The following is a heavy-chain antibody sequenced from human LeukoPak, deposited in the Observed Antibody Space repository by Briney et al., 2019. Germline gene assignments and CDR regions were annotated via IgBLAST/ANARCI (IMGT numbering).Heavy chain of an antibody. CDR2: IRYDGGNK. J-gene: IGHJ4*02. Sequence: PGGSLRLSCAASGFTFSSYAMHWVRQAPGKGLGWVAFIRYDGGNKYYADSVKGRFTISRDNSKNTLYLQMNSLRAEDTAVYYCAKERKLLPFDYWGQGTLVTVSS. V-gene: IGHV3-30*02. D-gene: IGHD4-23*01. CDR1: GFTFSSYA. CDR3: AKERKLLPFDY.